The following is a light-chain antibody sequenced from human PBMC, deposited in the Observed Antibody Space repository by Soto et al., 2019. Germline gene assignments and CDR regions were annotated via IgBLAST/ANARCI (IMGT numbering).Light chain of an antibody. CDR1: SSNIGAGYD. CDR2: CNS. V-gene: IGLV1-40*01. Sequence: QSVLTQPPSVSGAPGQRVTISCTGSSSNIGAGYDVHWYHQLTGTSPKLLIYCNSNRPSGAPDRFSGSKSGTSAALAITGLQAEDEADYYCQSYDSSLSGWVFGGGTKLSVL. J-gene: IGLJ3*02. CDR3: QSYDSSLSGWV.